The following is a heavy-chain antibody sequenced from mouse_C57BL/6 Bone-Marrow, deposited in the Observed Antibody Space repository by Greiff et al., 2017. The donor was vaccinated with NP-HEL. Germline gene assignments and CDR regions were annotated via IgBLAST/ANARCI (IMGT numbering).Heavy chain of an antibody. J-gene: IGHJ2*01. D-gene: IGHD1-1*01. CDR2: IYPRSGNT. V-gene: IGHV1-81*01. Sequence: VQLQQSGAELARPGASVKLSCKASGYTFPSYGLSCVKQRTGQGLEWIGEIYPRSGNTYYNEKFKGKATLTADKSSSTAYMELRSLTSEDAAVYFCARSYGSSIDYWGQGTTLTVSS. CDR1: GYTFPSYG. CDR3: ARSYGSSIDY.